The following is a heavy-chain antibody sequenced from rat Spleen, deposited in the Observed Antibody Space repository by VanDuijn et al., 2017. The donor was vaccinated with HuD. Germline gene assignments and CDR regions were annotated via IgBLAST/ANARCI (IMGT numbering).Heavy chain of an antibody. CDR2: INSAGST. V-gene: IGHV3-3*01. Sequence: VQLKESGPGLVQPSQTLSLTCTVSGLSLTSNSVSWIRQPPGNKLEWMGYINSAGSTNYNPSLKSRISITRDTSKNQFFLQVNSVTTEDTATYYCARSGGARYFDYWGQGVMVTVSS. CDR1: GLSLTSNS. D-gene: IGHD4-3*01. J-gene: IGHJ2*01. CDR3: ARSGGARYFDY.